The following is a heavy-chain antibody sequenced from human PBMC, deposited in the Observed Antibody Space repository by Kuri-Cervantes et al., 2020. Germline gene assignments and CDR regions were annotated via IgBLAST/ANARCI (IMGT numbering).Heavy chain of an antibody. CDR1: GYTFTYRY. CDR2: IIPIFGIA. CDR3: ARVVSCSSRGTSCYFDY. D-gene: IGHD2-2*01. Sequence: SVKVSCKASGYTFTYRYLHWVRQAPGQALEWMGGIIPIFGIANYAQKFQGRVTITTGESTSTAYMELSSLRSEDTAVYYCARVVSCSSRGTSCYFDYWGQGTLVTVSS. V-gene: IGHV1-69*05. J-gene: IGHJ4*02.